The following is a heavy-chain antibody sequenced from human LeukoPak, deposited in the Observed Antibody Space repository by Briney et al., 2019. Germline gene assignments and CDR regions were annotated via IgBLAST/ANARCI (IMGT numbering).Heavy chain of an antibody. J-gene: IGHJ4*02. V-gene: IGHV3-30*02. CDR2: IRYDGSNK. CDR3: ARGIDY. Sequence: GGSLRLSCAASGFTFSSYGMHWVRQAPGKGLEWAAFIRYDGSNKYYADSVKGRFTISRDTSKNMVFLQMNSLRVEDTAVYYCARGIDYWGRGTLVTVSS. CDR1: GFTFSSYG.